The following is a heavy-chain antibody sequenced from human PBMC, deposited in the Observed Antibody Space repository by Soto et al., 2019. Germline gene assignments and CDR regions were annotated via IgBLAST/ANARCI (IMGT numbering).Heavy chain of an antibody. CDR3: ARGIAWYMFDY. CDR2: ISAYSGNT. V-gene: IGHV1-18*01. Sequence: ASVKVSCKTSGYTFSTFGVNWVRQAPGQGLEWMGWISAYSGNTVYAQKLQGRVTMTTDTSTTTAYMELRSLTSDDTATYFCARGIAWYMFDYWGQGTLVTVSS. D-gene: IGHD6-13*01. CDR1: GYTFSTFG. J-gene: IGHJ4*02.